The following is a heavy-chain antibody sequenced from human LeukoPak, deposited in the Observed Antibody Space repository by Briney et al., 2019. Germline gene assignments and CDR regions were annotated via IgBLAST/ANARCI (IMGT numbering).Heavy chain of an antibody. CDR3: ARGYYYDSSGYYGTPFDY. D-gene: IGHD3-22*01. V-gene: IGHV1-8*01. CDR1: GYTFTSYD. Sequence: ASVKVSCKASGYTFTSYDINWVRQATGQGLEWMGWMNPNSDNTGYALKFQGRVTMTRNTSISTAYMELSSLRSEDAAVYYCARGYYYDSSGYYGTPFDYWGQGTLVTVSS. CDR2: MNPNSDNT. J-gene: IGHJ4*02.